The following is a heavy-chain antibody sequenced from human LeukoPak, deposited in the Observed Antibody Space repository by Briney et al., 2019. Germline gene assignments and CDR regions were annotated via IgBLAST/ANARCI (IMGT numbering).Heavy chain of an antibody. V-gene: IGHV4-59*01. Sequence: SETLSLTCTVSGGSISSYYWSWIRQPPGKGLGWIGYYSGSTNYNPSLKSRVTISVDTSKNQFSLKLSSVTAADTAVYYCAREGCSSTSCYRNGFDPWGQGTLVTVSS. CDR2: YSGST. CDR3: AREGCSSTSCYRNGFDP. D-gene: IGHD2-2*02. CDR1: GGSISSYY. J-gene: IGHJ5*02.